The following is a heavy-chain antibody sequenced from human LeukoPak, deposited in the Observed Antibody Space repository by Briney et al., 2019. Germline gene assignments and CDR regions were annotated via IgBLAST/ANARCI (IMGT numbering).Heavy chain of an antibody. CDR2: IKQDGSEK. Sequence: GGSLRLSCAASGFTFSSYWMSWVRQAPGKGLEWVANIKQDGSEKYYVDSVKGRFTISRDNAKNSLYLQMNSLRAEGTAVYYCARDNGYSSSWYGNKFDYWGQGTLVTVSS. D-gene: IGHD6-13*01. CDR3: ARDNGYSSSWYGNKFDY. J-gene: IGHJ4*02. CDR1: GFTFSSYW. V-gene: IGHV3-7*01.